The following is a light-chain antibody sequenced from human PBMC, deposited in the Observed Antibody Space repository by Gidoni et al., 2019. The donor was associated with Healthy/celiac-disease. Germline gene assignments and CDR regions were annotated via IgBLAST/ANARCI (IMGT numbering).Light chain of an antibody. J-gene: IGLJ3*02. Sequence: QSALTQPASVSGFPGQSITISCTGTSSDVGSYNLVSWYQHHPGKAPKLMIDEGSKRPCGVSNRFSGSKSGNTASLTISGLQAEDEADYYCCSYAGSSTPNWVFGGGTKLTVL. CDR1: SSDVGSYNL. CDR3: CSYAGSSTPNWV. V-gene: IGLV2-23*01. CDR2: EGS.